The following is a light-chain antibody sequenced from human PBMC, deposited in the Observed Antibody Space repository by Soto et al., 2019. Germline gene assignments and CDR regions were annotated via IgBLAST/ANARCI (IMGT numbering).Light chain of an antibody. CDR3: QQYGNSLIT. CDR2: GSS. Sequence: EIVLTQFPGTLSLSPGERATLSCRASQSVSSSYLAWYLQKPGQAPRLLIFGSSYRATAIPARFSVSGSGTYCTLTVSTLEREDFAVYYCQQYGNSLITFGQGTRLDIK. J-gene: IGKJ5*01. CDR1: QSVSSSY. V-gene: IGKV3-20*01.